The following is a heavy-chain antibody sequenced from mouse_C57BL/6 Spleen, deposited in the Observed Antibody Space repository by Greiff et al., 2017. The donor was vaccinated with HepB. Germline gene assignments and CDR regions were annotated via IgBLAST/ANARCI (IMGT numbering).Heavy chain of an antibody. CDR3: TTNRGAY. Sequence: VQLQQSGAELVRPGASVKLSCTASGFNIKDDYMHWVKQRPEQGLEWIGWIDHENGDTEYASKFQGKANITADTSSNTGYLQLSSLTSEDTAVYYCTTNRGAYWGQGTLVTVSA. J-gene: IGHJ3*01. CDR2: IDHENGDT. V-gene: IGHV14-4*01. CDR1: GFNIKDDY.